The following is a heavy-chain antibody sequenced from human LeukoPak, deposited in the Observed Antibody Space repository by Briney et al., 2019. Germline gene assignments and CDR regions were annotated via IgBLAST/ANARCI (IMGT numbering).Heavy chain of an antibody. J-gene: IGHJ6*02. CDR1: GGSFSGYY. V-gene: IGHV4-34*01. D-gene: IGHD3-9*01. Sequence: PSETLSLTCAVYGGSFSGYYWSWIRQPQGKGLEWMGEINHSGSTNYNPSLKSRVTISVDTSKNQFSLKLSSVTAADTAVYYCARARTYYDILTGYLTRGMDVWGQGTTVTVSS. CDR2: INHSGST. CDR3: ARARTYYDILTGYLTRGMDV.